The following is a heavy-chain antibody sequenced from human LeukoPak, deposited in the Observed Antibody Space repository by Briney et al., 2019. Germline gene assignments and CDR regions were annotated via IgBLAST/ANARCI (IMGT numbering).Heavy chain of an antibody. Sequence: PGRSLRLSCAASGFTFSSYGMHWVRQAPGKGLEWMSYITHTGVAVYYADSVKGRFTISRDDAKNSLFLQMTGLRAEDTAVYYCANSPNCSGGSCYEVWGQGTLVTVSS. CDR2: ITHTGVAV. CDR1: GFTFSSYG. D-gene: IGHD2-15*01. J-gene: IGHJ4*02. V-gene: IGHV3-48*04. CDR3: ANSPNCSGGSCYEV.